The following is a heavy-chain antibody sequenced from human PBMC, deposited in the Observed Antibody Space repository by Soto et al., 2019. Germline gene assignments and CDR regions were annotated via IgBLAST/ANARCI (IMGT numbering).Heavy chain of an antibody. Sequence: ASVKVSCKASGYPIPSYAFNWVRPAPGQGLEWIGWISPYNGKTIYAERLQGRVAMTADTSRNTAYMELRSLRYDDTVVYFCATGNQYCSGLSCPYGMDVWGRGTTVPVSS. CDR1: GYPIPSYA. J-gene: IGHJ6*02. CDR3: ATGNQYCSGLSCPYGMDV. CDR2: ISPYNGKT. D-gene: IGHD2-15*01. V-gene: IGHV1-18*01.